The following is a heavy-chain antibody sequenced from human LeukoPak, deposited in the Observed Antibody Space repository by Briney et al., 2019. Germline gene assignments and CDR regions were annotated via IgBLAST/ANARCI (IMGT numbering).Heavy chain of an antibody. Sequence: GGSLRLSCAASGFTFSSYAMHWVRQAPGKGLEWVAVISYDGSNKYYADSVKGRFTISRDNSKNTLYLQMNSLRAEDTAVYYCARGVRFLEWLSAGYNWIDPWGQGTLVTVSS. CDR1: GFTFSSYA. CDR3: ARGVRFLEWLSAGYNWIDP. V-gene: IGHV3-30*01. CDR2: ISYDGSNK. D-gene: IGHD3-3*01. J-gene: IGHJ5*02.